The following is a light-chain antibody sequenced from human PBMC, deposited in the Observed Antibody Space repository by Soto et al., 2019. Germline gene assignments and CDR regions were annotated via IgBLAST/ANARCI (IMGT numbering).Light chain of an antibody. J-gene: IGKJ2*01. V-gene: IGKV2-30*02. CDR1: QGLVHSDGNTY. CDR2: KVS. Sequence: DVVMTQSPLSLPVTLGQPASISCRSSQGLVHSDGNTYLSWFHQRPGQSPRRLIYKVSNRDSGVPDRFSGSGSGSDFTLKITRVEAEDVGIYYCMQGTHWPLYTFGQGTKLEIK. CDR3: MQGTHWPLYT.